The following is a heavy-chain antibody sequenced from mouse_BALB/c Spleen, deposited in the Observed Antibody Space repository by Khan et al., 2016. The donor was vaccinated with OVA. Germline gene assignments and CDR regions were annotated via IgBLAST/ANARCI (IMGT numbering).Heavy chain of an antibody. V-gene: IGHV9-3-1*01. CDR2: INTYTGEP. Sequence: VQLQESGPELKKPGETVKISCKASGYTFTNYGMNWVKQSPGKALKWMGWINTYTGEPTYADDFKGRFAFSLETSASTAYLQITNLKNEDTATYFCARPPYFSYTLDYWGQGTSVTVSA. CDR3: ARPPYFSYTLDY. D-gene: IGHD2-10*01. J-gene: IGHJ4*01. CDR1: GYTFTNYG.